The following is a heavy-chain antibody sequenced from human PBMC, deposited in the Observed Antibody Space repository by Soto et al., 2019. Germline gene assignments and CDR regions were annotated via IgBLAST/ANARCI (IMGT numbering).Heavy chain of an antibody. D-gene: IGHD3-10*01. CDR2: ISYDGSNK. V-gene: IGHV3-30*18. CDR3: AKSPYGSGNPGWFDP. Sequence: GGSLRLSCAASGFTFSSYGMHWVRQAPGKGLEWVAVISYDGSNKYYADSVKGRFTISRDNSKNTLYLQMNSLRAEDTAVYYCAKSPYGSGNPGWFDPWGQGTLVTVSS. CDR1: GFTFSSYG. J-gene: IGHJ5*02.